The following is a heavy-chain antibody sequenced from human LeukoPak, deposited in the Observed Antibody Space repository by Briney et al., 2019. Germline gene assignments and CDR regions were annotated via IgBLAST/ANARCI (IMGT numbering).Heavy chain of an antibody. D-gene: IGHD3-10*01. V-gene: IGHV4-61*02. Sequence: SETLSLTCTVSGGSMNSGSYYWSWIRQSAGKGLEWIGRIYSSGSTNYNPSLKSRVTISVGTSKNQFSLKLSSVTAADTAVYYCARGVTMVTWGQGTLVTVSS. CDR2: IYSSGST. CDR1: GGSMNSGSYY. J-gene: IGHJ4*02. CDR3: ARGVTMVT.